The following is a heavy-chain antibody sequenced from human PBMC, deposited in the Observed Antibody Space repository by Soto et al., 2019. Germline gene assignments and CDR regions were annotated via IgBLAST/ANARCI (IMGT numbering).Heavy chain of an antibody. J-gene: IGHJ3*02. CDR2: IYYSGST. CDR3: ARRDSSGYYAHDAFDI. Sequence: QVQLQESGPGLVKPSQTLSLTCTVSGGSISSGDYYWSWIRQPPGKGLEWIGYIYYSGSTYYNPSLKSRVTISVDASKNQFSLKLSYVTAADTAVYYCARRDSSGYYAHDAFDIWGQGTMVTVSS. D-gene: IGHD3-22*01. V-gene: IGHV4-30-4*01. CDR1: GGSISSGDYY.